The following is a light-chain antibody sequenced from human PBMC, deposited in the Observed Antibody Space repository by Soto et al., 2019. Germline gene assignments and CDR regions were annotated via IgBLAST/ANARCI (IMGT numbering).Light chain of an antibody. Sequence: QSVLTQPPSASGTPGQRVTISCSGSSSSIGSNLVNWYQQLPGTAPKLLIYKDDQRPSGVPDRFSASKSGTSASLAISGLQSDDEADYYCVTRDDSLKSVVFGGGTKLTVL. V-gene: IGLV1-44*01. CDR1: SSSIGSNL. J-gene: IGLJ2*01. CDR3: VTRDDSLKSVV. CDR2: KDD.